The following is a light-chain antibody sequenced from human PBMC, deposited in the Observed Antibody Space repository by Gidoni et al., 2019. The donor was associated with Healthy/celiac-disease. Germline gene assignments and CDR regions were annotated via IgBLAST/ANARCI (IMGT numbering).Light chain of an antibody. CDR3: SSYTSSSGYV. CDR1: SSDVGGYNY. V-gene: IGLV2-14*01. J-gene: IGLJ1*01. Sequence: QSALTQPASVSGSPGTSITISCTGTSSDVGGYNYVSWYQQHPGKAPKLMIYEVSNRPSGVSNRFSGSKSGNTASLTISGLQAEDEADYYCSSYTSSSGYVFGTGTKVTVL. CDR2: EVS.